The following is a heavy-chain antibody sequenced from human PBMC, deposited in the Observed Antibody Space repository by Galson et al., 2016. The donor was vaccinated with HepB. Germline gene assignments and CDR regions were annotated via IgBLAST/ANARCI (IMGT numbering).Heavy chain of an antibody. D-gene: IGHD2-21*01. CDR1: GASINSTNW. CDR3: ARRDELLFVDY. Sequence: SETLSLTCVASGASINSTNWWSWVRQPPGKGLEWIGQIYQSGSTNYNPSLKSRVTISVDKSKNHFSLKLSSVTAADTAVYYCARRDELLFVDYWGQGTLVTVSS. V-gene: IGHV4-4*02. J-gene: IGHJ4*02. CDR2: IYQSGST.